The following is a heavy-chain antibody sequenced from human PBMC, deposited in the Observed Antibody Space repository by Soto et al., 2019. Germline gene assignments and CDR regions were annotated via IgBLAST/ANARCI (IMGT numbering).Heavy chain of an antibody. CDR3: AKAALTSDFWTGYFDG. D-gene: IGHD3-3*01. Sequence: GGSLILSCAASGFTFINYAMSWVRQAPGKGLEWVSSITTVGGNANYADSVKGRFTISRDNSRNTLYLQMNNLRAEDTAVLYCAKAALTSDFWTGYFDGWGQGTLVTVSS. J-gene: IGHJ4*02. CDR1: GFTFINYA. CDR2: ITTVGGNA. V-gene: IGHV3-23*01.